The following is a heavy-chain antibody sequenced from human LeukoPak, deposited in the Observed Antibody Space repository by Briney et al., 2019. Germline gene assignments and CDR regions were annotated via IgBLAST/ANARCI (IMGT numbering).Heavy chain of an antibody. Sequence: GESLKISCKGSGYSFTSYWIGWVRQMPGKGLEWMGIIYPGDSDTRYSPSFQGQVTISAGKSISPAYLQWSSLKASDTAMYYCARRMIAAAGPSYFDYWGQGTLVTVSS. CDR3: ARRMIAAAGPSYFDY. CDR1: GYSFTSYW. J-gene: IGHJ4*02. CDR2: IYPGDSDT. V-gene: IGHV5-51*01. D-gene: IGHD6-13*01.